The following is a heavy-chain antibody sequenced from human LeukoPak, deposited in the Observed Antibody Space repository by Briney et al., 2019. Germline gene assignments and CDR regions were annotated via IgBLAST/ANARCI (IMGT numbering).Heavy chain of an antibody. CDR2: IIPILGIA. V-gene: IGHV1-69*04. Sequence: GASVKVSCKASGGTFSSYAISWVRQAPGQGLEWMGRIIPILGIANYAQKFQGRVTITADKSTSTAYMELSSLRSEDTAVYYCATRTYYYDSSGPNQYFQHWGQGTLVTVSS. CDR3: ATRTYYYDSSGPNQYFQH. D-gene: IGHD3-22*01. CDR1: GGTFSSYA. J-gene: IGHJ1*01.